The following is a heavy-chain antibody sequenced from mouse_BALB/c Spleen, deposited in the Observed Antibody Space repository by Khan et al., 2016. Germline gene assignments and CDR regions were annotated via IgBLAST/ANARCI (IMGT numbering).Heavy chain of an antibody. V-gene: IGHV1-54*01. CDR3: ERADYCGSSVAY. CDR1: GYAFTNYL. Sequence: QVQLKQSGAELVRPGTSVKVSCKASGYAFTNYLIEWVKQRPGQGLEWIGVINPGSGGTNYNETFKGKATLTADKSSSTAYMQLSSLTSDDSAVYCSERADYCGSSVAYWGQGTLVTVSA. J-gene: IGHJ3*01. CDR2: INPGSGGT. D-gene: IGHD1-1*01.